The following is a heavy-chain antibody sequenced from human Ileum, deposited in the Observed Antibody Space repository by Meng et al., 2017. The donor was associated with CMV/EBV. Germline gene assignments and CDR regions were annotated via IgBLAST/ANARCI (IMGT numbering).Heavy chain of an antibody. J-gene: IGHJ4*02. CDR3: AKRSGGYLDY. Sequence: LSCAGSGFTFSNYYMTWVRLAPGKGLEWVSSISNSGGDTYHADSVKGRFTISRDNSKNTLYLQMNSLRDDDAALYYCAKRSGGYLDYWGQGILVTVSS. V-gene: IGHV3-23*01. CDR2: ISNSGGDT. CDR1: GFTFSNYY. D-gene: IGHD2-15*01.